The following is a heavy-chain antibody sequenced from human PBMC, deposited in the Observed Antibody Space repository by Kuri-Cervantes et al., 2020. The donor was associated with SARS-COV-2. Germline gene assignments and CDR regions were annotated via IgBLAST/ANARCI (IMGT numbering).Heavy chain of an antibody. Sequence: ESLKISCTVPGGAISSYYWSWIRQPPGKGLEWIGYIYYSGSTNYNPSLKSRVTVSVDTSKNQFSLKLRSVTAADTAVYYCARGYCSSPIFYDAFDIWCHGTTVTVSS. CDR2: IYYSGST. D-gene: IGHD2-2*01. V-gene: IGHV4-59*12. CDR1: GGAISSYY. J-gene: IGHJ3*02. CDR3: ARGYCSSPIFYDAFDI.